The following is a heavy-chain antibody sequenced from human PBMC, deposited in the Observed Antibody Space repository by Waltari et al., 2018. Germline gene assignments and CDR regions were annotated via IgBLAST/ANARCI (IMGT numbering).Heavy chain of an antibody. Sequence: EVQLVESGGGLVQPGGSLRLSCATSGFSFRRYWTSWVRQAPGKGLEWLANINHDGSGKFFLGSVKGRFTISRDNAKKSVYLQMNSLTGEDTAVYYCATSLDAAGNDWGQGTLVTVSS. D-gene: IGHD5-18*01. CDR2: INHDGSGK. CDR3: ATSLDAAGND. J-gene: IGHJ4*02. V-gene: IGHV3-7*01. CDR1: GFSFRRYW.